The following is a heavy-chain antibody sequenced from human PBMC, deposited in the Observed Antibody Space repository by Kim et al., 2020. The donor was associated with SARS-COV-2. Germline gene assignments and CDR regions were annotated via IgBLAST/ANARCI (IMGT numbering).Heavy chain of an antibody. CDR2: INHSGST. D-gene: IGHD6-13*01. V-gene: IGHV4-34*01. J-gene: IGHJ4*02. Sequence: SETLSLTCAVYGGSFSGYYWSWIRQPPGKGLEWIGEINHSGSTNYNPSLKSRVTISVDTSKNQFSLKLSSVTAADTAVYYCARDDLYSSSYYWGQGTLVT. CDR3: ARDDLYSSSYY. CDR1: GGSFSGYY.